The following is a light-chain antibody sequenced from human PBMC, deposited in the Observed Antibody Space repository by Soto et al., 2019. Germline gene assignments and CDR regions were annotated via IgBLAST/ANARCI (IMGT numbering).Light chain of an antibody. CDR3: QHYKMYYPWT. CDR2: DVS. V-gene: IGKV1-5*01. Sequence: DIQMTHSPSTLSAYVGDSVTIACRASQSITTWLAWYQQRPGKAPKLLIYDVSSLQSGVPSRFSGSGSGTEFTLTISSLQHDDFANYYCQHYKMYYPWTFGQGTKVDIK. CDR1: QSITTW. J-gene: IGKJ1*01.